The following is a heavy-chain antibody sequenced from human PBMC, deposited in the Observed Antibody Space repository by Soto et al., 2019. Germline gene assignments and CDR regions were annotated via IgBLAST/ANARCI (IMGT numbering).Heavy chain of an antibody. CDR2: ISGYNGDT. V-gene: IGHV1-18*01. CDR3: AKNGQPPYYYYGLDV. Sequence: QGHLVQSGAEVKKPGTSVKVSCKASGYTFTRYGISWVRQAPGQGLEWMGWISGYNGDTNYAQQLQSRVTMTIDTSTSTAYMELRSLTSDDTAVYYCAKNGQPPYYYYGLDVWGQGTTVTVSS. CDR1: GYTFTRYG. J-gene: IGHJ6*02. D-gene: IGHD2-8*01.